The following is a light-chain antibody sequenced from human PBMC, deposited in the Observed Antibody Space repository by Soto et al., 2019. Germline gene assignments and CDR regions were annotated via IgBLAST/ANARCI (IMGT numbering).Light chain of an antibody. CDR1: QDISNY. Sequence: DIQMTQSPSSLSASVGDRVTITCQASQDISNYLNWYQQKPGKAPKLLIYDASNLETGVPSRFSASRSGTDFTFTISSRQPEDIAKYYCQQYDNLPPPFGGGTKVEIK. CDR3: QQYDNLPPP. CDR2: DAS. V-gene: IGKV1-33*01. J-gene: IGKJ4*01.